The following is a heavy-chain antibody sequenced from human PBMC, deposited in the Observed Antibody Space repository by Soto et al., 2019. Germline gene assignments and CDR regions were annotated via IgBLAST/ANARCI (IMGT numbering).Heavy chain of an antibody. J-gene: IGHJ4*02. CDR3: ARQVYSSSIADFDY. V-gene: IGHV4-39*01. D-gene: IGHD6-6*01. Sequence: ETLSLTCTVSGGSISSSSYYWGWIRQPPGKGLEWIGSIYYSGSTYYNPSLKSRVTISVDTSKNQFSLKLSSVTAADTAVYYCARQVYSSSIADFDYWGQGTLVTVSS. CDR1: GGSISSSSYY. CDR2: IYYSGST.